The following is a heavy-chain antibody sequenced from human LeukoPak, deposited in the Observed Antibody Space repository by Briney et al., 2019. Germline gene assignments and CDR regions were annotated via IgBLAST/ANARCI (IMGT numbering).Heavy chain of an antibody. J-gene: IGHJ6*03. D-gene: IGHD3-22*01. CDR1: GYTFTSYG. CDR2: ICAYNGNT. V-gene: IGHV1-18*01. CDR3: AREDYYDSSGYYYYMDV. Sequence: ASVKVSCKDSGYTFTSYGISWVRQAPGQGLEWMGWICAYNGNTNYAQKLQGRVTMTTDTSTSTAYMEPRSLRSDDTAVYYCAREDYYDSSGYYYYMDVWGKGTTVTVSS.